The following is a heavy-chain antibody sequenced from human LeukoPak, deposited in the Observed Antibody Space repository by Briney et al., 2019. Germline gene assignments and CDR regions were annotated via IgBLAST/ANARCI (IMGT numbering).Heavy chain of an antibody. V-gene: IGHV3-30*04. CDR2: ISYDGSNK. CDR3: AKGYYDIPDYSDY. D-gene: IGHD3-9*01. Sequence: GRSLRLSCAASGFTFSSYAMHWVRQAPGKGLEWVAVISYDGSNKYYADSVKGRFTISRDNSKNTLYLQMNSLRAEDTAVYYCAKGYYDIPDYSDYWGQGTLVTVSS. J-gene: IGHJ4*02. CDR1: GFTFSSYA.